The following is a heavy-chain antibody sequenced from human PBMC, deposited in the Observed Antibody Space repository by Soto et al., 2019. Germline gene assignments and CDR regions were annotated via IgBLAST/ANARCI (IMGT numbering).Heavy chain of an antibody. Sequence: SVKVSCKASGGTFSSYAISWVRQAPGQGLEWMGGIIPIFGTANYAQKFQGRVTITADESTSTAYMELSSLRSEDTAVYYCARYSLGHGDFYPLYYYYYGMDVWGQGTTVTVSS. D-gene: IGHD4-17*01. CDR3: ARYSLGHGDFYPLYYYYYGMDV. CDR1: GGTFSSYA. V-gene: IGHV1-69*13. CDR2: IIPIFGTA. J-gene: IGHJ6*02.